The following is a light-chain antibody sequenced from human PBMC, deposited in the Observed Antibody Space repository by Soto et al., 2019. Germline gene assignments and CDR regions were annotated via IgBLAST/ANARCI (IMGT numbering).Light chain of an antibody. CDR1: QSVGRRY. CDR2: DTS. V-gene: IGKV3-20*01. CDR3: QYQGT. Sequence: IVLTQSPDTLSLSPGERATLSCRASQSVGRRYLAWYQQKPGQAPMLLIYDTSERASDIPDRFSGSGSGTDFTLTISSLVPADFAVYYCQYQGTFGGGTKVEIE. J-gene: IGKJ4*01.